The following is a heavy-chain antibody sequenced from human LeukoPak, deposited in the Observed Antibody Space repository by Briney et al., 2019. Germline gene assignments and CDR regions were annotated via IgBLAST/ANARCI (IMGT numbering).Heavy chain of an antibody. CDR2: IYHSGST. Sequence: SETLSLTCTVSGYSISSGGYSWSWIRQPPGKGLEWIGYIYHSGSTYYNPSLKSRVTISVDRSRNQFSLKLSSVTAADTAVYYCARGPLLWFGELYGFDYWGQGTLVTVSS. J-gene: IGHJ4*02. CDR3: ARGPLLWFGELYGFDY. D-gene: IGHD3-10*01. CDR1: GYSISSGGYS. V-gene: IGHV4-30-2*01.